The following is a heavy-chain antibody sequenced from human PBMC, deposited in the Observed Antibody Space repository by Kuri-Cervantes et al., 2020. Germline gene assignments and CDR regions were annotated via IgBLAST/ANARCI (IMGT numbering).Heavy chain of an antibody. CDR1: GFTLSSYW. Sequence: GESLKISCAASGFTLSSYWMSWVRQAPGKGLEWVSYISSNSSTIYYADPVKGRFTIPRDNAKNSLYLQKNSLRDEDTAVYYCAKDSKGKYFDYWGQGTLVTVSS. CDR2: ISSNSSTI. J-gene: IGHJ4*02. V-gene: IGHV3-48*02. CDR3: AKDSKGKYFDY.